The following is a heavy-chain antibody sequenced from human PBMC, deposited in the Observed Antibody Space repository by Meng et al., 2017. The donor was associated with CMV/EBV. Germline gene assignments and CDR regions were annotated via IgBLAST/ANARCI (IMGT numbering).Heavy chain of an antibody. J-gene: IGHJ3*02. CDR2: ISNDGSST. D-gene: IGHD2-2*01. Sequence: GESLKISCAASGLTLSSNWMHWVRQAPGKGLVWVSRISNDGSSTSYADSVKGRFIISRDIAKNTLYLQMHSLRAEDTAVYYCVRNGYCTSATCYGAFDIWGQGTMVTVSS. CDR1: GLTLSSNW. V-gene: IGHV3-74*01. CDR3: VRNGYCTSATCYGAFDI.